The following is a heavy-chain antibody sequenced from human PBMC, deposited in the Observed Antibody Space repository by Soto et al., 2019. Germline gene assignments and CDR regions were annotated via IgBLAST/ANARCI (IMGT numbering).Heavy chain of an antibody. CDR1: GGSINSGSYY. CDR3: ARDNSGCSDSDCYVPGWFDP. J-gene: IGHJ5*02. V-gene: IGHV4-30-2*06. CDR2: IYQSGST. D-gene: IGHD5-12*01. Sequence: QLQLRESGAGLVKHSENLYLTCTVSGGSINSGSYYWSWIRQSPEKVLEWIGFIYQSGSTYYNPYLRSRVTISLDRSKNQMSLKLRSVTAADTAVYYFARDNSGCSDSDCYVPGWFDPWGEGTLVTVSS.